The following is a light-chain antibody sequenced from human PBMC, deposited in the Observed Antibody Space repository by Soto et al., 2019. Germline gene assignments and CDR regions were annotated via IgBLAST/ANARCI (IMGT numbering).Light chain of an antibody. CDR1: QSVSSNY. CDR3: QQYGSSPT. Sequence: EVVLKQSPGTLSLSPGERATLSCRASQSVSSNYLAWYQQKPGQAPRLLIYGASSRATGVPDRFSGSGSGTDFTLIISRLEPEDFAVYYCQQYGSSPTFGQGTKLEIK. CDR2: GAS. J-gene: IGKJ1*01. V-gene: IGKV3-20*01.